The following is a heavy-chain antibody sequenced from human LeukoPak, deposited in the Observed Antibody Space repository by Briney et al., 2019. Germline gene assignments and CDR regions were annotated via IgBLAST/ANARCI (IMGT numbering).Heavy chain of an antibody. V-gene: IGHV3-11*04. D-gene: IGHD3-22*01. CDR3: ARDATMIVVTGNFDI. Sequence: PGGSLRLSCAASGFRFSDYYMIWLSQAPGKGREWVSYISSSGSTKYYADSVKGRFTISRDNARNSLFLQMNRLRAEDTAVYYCARDATMIVVTGNFDIWGQGTLLTVSS. J-gene: IGHJ3*02. CDR2: ISSSGSTK. CDR1: GFRFSDYY.